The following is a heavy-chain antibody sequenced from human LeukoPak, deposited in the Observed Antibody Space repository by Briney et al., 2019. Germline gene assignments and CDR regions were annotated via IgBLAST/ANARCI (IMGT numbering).Heavy chain of an antibody. CDR3: ARDGTPPIYCSGGSCYGNFDY. CDR1: GFTFSSYS. J-gene: IGHJ4*02. V-gene: IGHV3-21*01. D-gene: IGHD2-15*01. CDR2: ISSSSSYI. Sequence: GGSLRLSCAASGFTFSSYSMNWVRQAPGKGLEWVSSISSSSSYIYYADSVKGRFTISRDNAKNSLYLQMNSLRAGDTAVYYCARDGTPPIYCSGGSCYGNFDYWGQGTLVTVSS.